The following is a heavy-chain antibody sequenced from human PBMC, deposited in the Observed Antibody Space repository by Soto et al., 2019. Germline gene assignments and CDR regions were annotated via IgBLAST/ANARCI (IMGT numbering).Heavy chain of an antibody. Sequence: GASVKVSCKASGYTFTGYYMHWVRQAPGQGLEWMGWINPNSGGTNYAQKFQGRVTMTRDTSISTAYMELSRLRSDDTAVYYCARVPSIAAPLYFDYWGQGTLGTVSS. CDR2: INPNSGGT. CDR3: ARVPSIAAPLYFDY. V-gene: IGHV1-2*02. J-gene: IGHJ4*02. CDR1: GYTFTGYY. D-gene: IGHD6-6*01.